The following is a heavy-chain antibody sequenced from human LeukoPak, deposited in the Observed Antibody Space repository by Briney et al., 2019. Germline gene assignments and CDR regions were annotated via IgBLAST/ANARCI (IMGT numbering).Heavy chain of an antibody. D-gene: IGHD3-10*01. CDR1: GGTFSSYA. CDR2: IIPIFGTA. J-gene: IGHJ5*02. CDR3: ARRSGSYLATRFDP. V-gene: IGHV1-69*06. Sequence: GASVKVSCKASGGTFSSYAISWVRQVPGQGLEWMGGIIPIFGTANYAQKFQGRVTITADKSTSTAYMELSSLRSEDTAVYYCARRSGSYLATRFDPWGQGALVTVSS.